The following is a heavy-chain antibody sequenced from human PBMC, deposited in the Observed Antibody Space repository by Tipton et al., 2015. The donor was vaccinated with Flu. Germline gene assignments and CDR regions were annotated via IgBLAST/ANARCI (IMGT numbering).Heavy chain of an antibody. CDR1: GFTFSSYS. CDR2: ISSSSSYI. J-gene: IGHJ4*02. D-gene: IGHD2-2*01. V-gene: IGHV3-21*01. Sequence: GSLRLPCAASGFTFSSYSMNWVRQAPGKGLEWVSSISSSSSYIYYADSVKGRFTISRDNAKNSLYLQMNSLRAEDTAVYYCARSVVPAAIDYWGQGTLVTVSS. CDR3: ARSVVPAAIDY.